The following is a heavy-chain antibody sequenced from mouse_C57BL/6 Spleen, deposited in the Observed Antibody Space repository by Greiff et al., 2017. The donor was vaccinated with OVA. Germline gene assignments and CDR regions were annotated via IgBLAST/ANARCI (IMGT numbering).Heavy chain of an antibody. J-gene: IGHJ3*01. CDR1: GYTFTDYN. V-gene: IGHV1-18*01. Sequence: VQLQQSGPELVKPGASVKIPCKASGYTFTDYNMDWVKQSHGKSLEWIGDINPNNGGTIYNQKFKGKATLTVDKSSSTAYMELRSLTSEDTAVYYCARRYGNYLAYWGQGTLVTVSA. CDR3: ARRYGNYLAY. CDR2: INPNNGGT. D-gene: IGHD2-1*01.